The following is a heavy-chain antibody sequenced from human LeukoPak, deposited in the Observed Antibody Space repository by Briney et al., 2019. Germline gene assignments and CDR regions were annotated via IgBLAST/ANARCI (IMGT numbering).Heavy chain of an antibody. CDR2: IYYSGST. D-gene: IGHD3-3*01. V-gene: IGHV4-39*01. Sequence: SETLSLTCTVSGGSISSSSYYWGWIRQPPGKGLEWIGSIYYSGSTYYNPSLKSRVTISVDTSKNQFSLKLSSVTAADTAVYYCARVQPDFTIFGYPTTGFDYWGQGTLVTVSS. CDR1: GGSISSSSYY. CDR3: ARVQPDFTIFGYPTTGFDY. J-gene: IGHJ4*02.